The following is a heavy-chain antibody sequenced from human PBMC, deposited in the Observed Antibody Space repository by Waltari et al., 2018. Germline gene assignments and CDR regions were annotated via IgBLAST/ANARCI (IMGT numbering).Heavy chain of an antibody. CDR3: ATVSLAVRTYDAFDI. CDR1: GGSISSSNW. J-gene: IGHJ3*02. D-gene: IGHD6-19*01. CDR2: IYHSGST. Sequence: QVQLQESGPGLVKPSGTLSLTCAVSGGSISSSNWWSWVRQPPGKGLEWIGEIYHSGSTNYNPSLKSRVTISVDKSKNQFSLKLSSLRSEDTAVYYCATVSLAVRTYDAFDIWGQGTMVTVSS. V-gene: IGHV4-4*02.